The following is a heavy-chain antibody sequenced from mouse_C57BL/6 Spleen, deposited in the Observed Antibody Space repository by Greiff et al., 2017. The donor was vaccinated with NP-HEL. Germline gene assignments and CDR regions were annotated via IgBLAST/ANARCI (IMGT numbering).Heavy chain of an antibody. CDR2: INYDGSST. D-gene: IGHD1-1*01. V-gene: IGHV5-16*01. J-gene: IGHJ2*01. Sequence: EVQVVESEGGLVQPGSSMKLSCTASGFTFSDYYMAWVRQVPEKGLEWVANINYDGSSTYYLDSLKSRFIISRDNAKNILYLQMSSLKSEDTATYYCAREGELRFDYWGQGTTLTVSS. CDR1: GFTFSDYY. CDR3: AREGELRFDY.